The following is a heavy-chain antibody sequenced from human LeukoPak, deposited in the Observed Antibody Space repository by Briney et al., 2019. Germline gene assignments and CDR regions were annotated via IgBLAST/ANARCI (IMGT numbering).Heavy chain of an antibody. J-gene: IGHJ4*02. CDR3: ARGQWLVPLDY. D-gene: IGHD6-19*01. V-gene: IGHV4-4*02. CDR2: TYHSGST. Sequence: SETLSLTCAVSGGSISSSNWWSWVRQPPGKGLEWIGETYHSGSTNYSPSLKSRVTMSVDKSKNQFSLKLSSVTAADTAVYYCARGQWLVPLDYWGQGTLVIVSS. CDR1: GGSISSSNW.